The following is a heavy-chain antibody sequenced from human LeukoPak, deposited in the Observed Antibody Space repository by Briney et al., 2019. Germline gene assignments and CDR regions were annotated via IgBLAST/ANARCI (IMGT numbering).Heavy chain of an antibody. Sequence: GGCLRLSCASSGFTFNTYGMHWVSQAPGKGREWVTFIRYDGSNKYYADSVKGRFTVSRDNSKNTLYLQMNSLRTEDTAVYYCAKDRRFLSNYYDSGAYLDYWGQGTLVTVSS. CDR2: IRYDGSNK. D-gene: IGHD3-22*01. CDR1: GFTFNTYG. J-gene: IGHJ4*02. CDR3: AKDRRFLSNYYDSGAYLDY. V-gene: IGHV3-30*02.